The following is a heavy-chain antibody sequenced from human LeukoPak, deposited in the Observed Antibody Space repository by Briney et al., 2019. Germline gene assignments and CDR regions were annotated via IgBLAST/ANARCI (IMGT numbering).Heavy chain of an antibody. CDR1: GFTFSSYG. D-gene: IGHD6-19*01. J-gene: IGHJ4*02. CDR3: AKDAVGYSSGRYRWYFDY. Sequence: GGSLRLSCAASGFTFSSYGMHWVRQAPGKGLEWVAVISYDGSNKYYADSVKGRFTISRDNSKNTLYLQMNSLRAEDTAVYYCAKDAVGYSSGRYRWYFDYWGQGTLVTVSS. CDR2: ISYDGSNK. V-gene: IGHV3-30*18.